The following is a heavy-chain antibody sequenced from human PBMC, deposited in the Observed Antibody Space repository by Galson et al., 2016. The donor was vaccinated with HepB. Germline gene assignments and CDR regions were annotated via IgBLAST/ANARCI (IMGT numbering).Heavy chain of an antibody. V-gene: IGHV3-23*01. CDR3: AKGTALQVHFGYFDH. J-gene: IGHJ4*02. CDR2: IRGSGGST. D-gene: IGHD1-1*01. Sequence: SLRLSCAASGFSFSSYVMFWVRQAPGKGLEWVSAIRGSGGSTFYADSVKGRFTISRANSKNTLYLQMNSLRVEDTAVYYCAKGTALQVHFGYFDHWGQGTLGTVSS. CDR1: GFSFSSYV.